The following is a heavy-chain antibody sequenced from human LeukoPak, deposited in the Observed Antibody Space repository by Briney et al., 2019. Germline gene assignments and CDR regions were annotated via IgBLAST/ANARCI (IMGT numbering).Heavy chain of an antibody. D-gene: IGHD1-26*01. CDR2: INHSGST. CDR3: ARDKHGATGYFDY. Sequence: SETLSLTCAVYGGSFSSYYWSWIRQPPGKGLEWIGEINHSGSTNYSPSLKSRVTISADTSKNQFSLKVNSVTAADTAVYYCARDKHGATGYFDYWGQGILVTVSS. J-gene: IGHJ4*02. V-gene: IGHV4-34*01. CDR1: GGSFSSYY.